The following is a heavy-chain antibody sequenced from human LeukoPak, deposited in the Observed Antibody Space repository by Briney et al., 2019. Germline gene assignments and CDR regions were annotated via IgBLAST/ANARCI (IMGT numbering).Heavy chain of an antibody. Sequence: SVKVSCKASGGTFSSYTISWVRQAPGQGLEWMGRIIPILGIANYAQKFQGRVTITADESTSTAYMELSSLRSEDTAVYYCARNSGCDHVDYWGQGTLVTVSS. CDR1: GGTFSSYT. V-gene: IGHV1-69*02. J-gene: IGHJ4*02. D-gene: IGHD5-12*01. CDR2: IIPILGIA. CDR3: ARNSGCDHVDY.